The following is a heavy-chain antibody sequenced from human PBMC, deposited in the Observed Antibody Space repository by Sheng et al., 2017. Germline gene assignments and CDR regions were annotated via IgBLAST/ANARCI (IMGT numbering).Heavy chain of an antibody. CDR2: INHSGST. CDR1: GGSFSGYY. CDR3: ASLLVGGRPRYCSSTSCYTSNKVSDY. Sequence: QVQLQQWGAGLLKPSETLSLTCAVYGGSFSGYYWSWIRQPPGKGLEWIGEINHSGSTNYNPSLKSRVTISVDTSKNQFSLKLSSVTAADTAVYYCASLLVGGRPRYCSSTSCYTSNKVSDYWGRGTLV. D-gene: IGHD2-2*02. J-gene: IGHJ2*01. V-gene: IGHV4-34*01.